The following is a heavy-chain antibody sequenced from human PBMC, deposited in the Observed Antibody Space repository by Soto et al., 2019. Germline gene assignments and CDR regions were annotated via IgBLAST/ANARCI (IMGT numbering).Heavy chain of an antibody. Sequence: PGVSMRLPWAPSGFTFSSYGMHWVRQAPGKGLEWVAVIWYDGSNKYYADSVKGRFTISRDNSKNTLDLQMNSLRAEDTAVNHCARFRLRDLLPTFGEYEFDPSGQRTRDGVAS. CDR2: IWYDGSNK. V-gene: IGHV3-33*01. CDR1: GFTFSSYG. CDR3: ARFRLRDLLPTFGEYEFDP. D-gene: IGHD3-10*01. J-gene: IGHJ5*02.